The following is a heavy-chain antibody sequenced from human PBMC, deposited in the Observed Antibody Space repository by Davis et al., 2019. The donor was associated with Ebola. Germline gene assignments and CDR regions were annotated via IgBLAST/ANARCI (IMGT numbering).Heavy chain of an antibody. CDR1: GFTFINYW. Sequence: PGGSLRLSCAASGFTFINYWIHWVRQVPGKGLAWVSTINGDGTATFYADSVKGRFTISRDNAKNTLYMQMNSLLAEDTAVYYCARSRDYALDVWGQGTMVTVSS. V-gene: IGHV3-74*01. D-gene: IGHD2-2*01. CDR2: INGDGTAT. CDR3: ARSRDYALDV. J-gene: IGHJ3*01.